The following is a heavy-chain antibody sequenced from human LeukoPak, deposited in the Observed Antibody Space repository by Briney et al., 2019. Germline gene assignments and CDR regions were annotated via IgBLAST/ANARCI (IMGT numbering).Heavy chain of an antibody. CDR2: INHSGST. Sequence: SETLSLTCAVYGGSFSGYYWSWIRQPPGKGLEWIGEINHSGSTNYNPSLKSRFTISVDTSKNQFSLKLSSVPAADTAVYYCARGGIAAHYNWFDPWGQGTLVTVSS. CDR1: GGSFSGYY. CDR3: ARGGIAAHYNWFDP. D-gene: IGHD6-13*01. V-gene: IGHV4-34*01. J-gene: IGHJ5*02.